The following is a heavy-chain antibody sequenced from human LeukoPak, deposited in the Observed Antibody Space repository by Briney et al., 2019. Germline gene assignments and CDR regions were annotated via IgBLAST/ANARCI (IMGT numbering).Heavy chain of an antibody. CDR2: INHSGST. J-gene: IGHJ4*02. CDR3: ARRAGIYYDYVWGSYRSSHFDY. D-gene: IGHD3-16*02. V-gene: IGHV4-34*01. Sequence: PSETLSLTCAVYGGSFSGYYWSWIRRPPGKGLEWIGEINHSGSTNYNPSLKSRVTISVDTSKNQFSLKLSSVTAADTAVYYCARRAGIYYDYVWGSYRSSHFDYWGQGTLVTVSS. CDR1: GGSFSGYY.